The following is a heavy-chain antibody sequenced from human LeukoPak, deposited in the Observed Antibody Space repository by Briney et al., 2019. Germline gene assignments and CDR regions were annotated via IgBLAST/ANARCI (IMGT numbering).Heavy chain of an antibody. J-gene: IGHJ4*02. D-gene: IGHD3-10*01. CDR3: ANEWLHISGTYKANN. Sequence: PGGSLRLSCAASGFTLSSYGMHWVRQAPGKGLEWVAFILNDGTNKYHADSVKGRFTVSRDNSKNTLYLQMNSLRTEDSAVYYCANEWLHISGTYKANNWGQGTLVTVSS. V-gene: IGHV3-30*02. CDR1: GFTLSSYG. CDR2: ILNDGTNK.